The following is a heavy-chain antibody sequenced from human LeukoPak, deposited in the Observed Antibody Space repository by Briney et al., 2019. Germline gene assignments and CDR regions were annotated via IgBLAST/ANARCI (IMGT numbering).Heavy chain of an antibody. CDR3: ARMADSGSYSPAFDI. V-gene: IGHV4-30-4*01. CDR2: IYYSGST. J-gene: IGHJ3*02. D-gene: IGHD1-26*01. CDR1: GGSISSGDYY. Sequence: SQTLSLTCTVSGGSISSGDYYWSWIRQPPGKGLEWIGYIYYSGSTNYNPSLKSRVTISVDTSKNQFSLKLSSVTAADTAVYYCARMADSGSYSPAFDIWGQGTMVTVSS.